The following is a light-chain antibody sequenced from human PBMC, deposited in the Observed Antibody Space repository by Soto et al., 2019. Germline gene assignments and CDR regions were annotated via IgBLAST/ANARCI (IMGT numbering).Light chain of an antibody. CDR3: SSYTTSGTRV. CDR2: EVS. J-gene: IGLJ1*01. Sequence: QSVLTQPASVSGSPGQSITISCTGTTSDVGGYSFVSWYQLHPGKAPKLVIYEVSNRPSGVSNRFSGSKSGNTASLTISGLQAEDESDYYCSSYTTSGTRVFGTGTKVTVL. CDR1: TSDVGGYSF. V-gene: IGLV2-14*01.